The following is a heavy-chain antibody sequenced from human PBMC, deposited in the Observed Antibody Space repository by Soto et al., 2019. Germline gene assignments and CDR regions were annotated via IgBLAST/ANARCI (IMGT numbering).Heavy chain of an antibody. Sequence: QVQLQESGPGLVKPSQTLSLTCTVSGASISGGDYYWTWIRQPPGKGLEWIGSIYYTGNIYSNPSLESRLSISVDPYNNQFALRLTSVTAPDTAIYYCARATYDSSTYYLDYWGQGTLVTVSS. J-gene: IGHJ4*02. CDR3: ARATYDSSTYYLDY. V-gene: IGHV4-30-4*01. CDR2: IYYTGNI. D-gene: IGHD3-22*01. CDR1: GASISGGDYY.